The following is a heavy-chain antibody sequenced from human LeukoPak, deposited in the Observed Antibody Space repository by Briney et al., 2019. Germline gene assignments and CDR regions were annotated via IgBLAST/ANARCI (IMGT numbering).Heavy chain of an antibody. D-gene: IGHD3-9*01. CDR1: GFIFRNYA. Sequence: GASLRLSCAASGFIFRNYAMSWVRQAPGKGLEWVSAITGSGDTTYYADSVKGRFTVSRDNSKNTLYVEMNTLRAEDTAVYYCTKWGDYDILTGYYVSDFWGQGTLVTVSS. V-gene: IGHV3-23*01. J-gene: IGHJ4*02. CDR3: TKWGDYDILTGYYVSDF. CDR2: ITGSGDTT.